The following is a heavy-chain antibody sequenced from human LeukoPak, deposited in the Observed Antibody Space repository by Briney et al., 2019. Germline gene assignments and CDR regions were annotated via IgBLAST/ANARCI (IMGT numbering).Heavy chain of an antibody. CDR3: ARGPPNYSALDI. CDR2: ISSDGSGT. CDR1: GFILSNYW. J-gene: IGHJ3*02. V-gene: IGHV3-74*03. D-gene: IGHD1-7*01. Sequence: RTGGSLRLSCAASGFILSNYWMHWVRQAPGEGLVWVSRISSDGSGTVYADSVKGRFTISRDNAENTLYLQVNSLRAEDTAVYYCARGPPNYSALDIWGQGTLVTVSS.